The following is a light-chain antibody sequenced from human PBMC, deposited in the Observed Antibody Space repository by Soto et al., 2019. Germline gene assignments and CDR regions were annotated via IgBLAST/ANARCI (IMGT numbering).Light chain of an antibody. Sequence: QSALTQPASVSGSPGQSITISCTGTSSDVGGYNYVSWYQQHPGKAPKLMIYEVSNRPSGVSNRFSRSKSGNTASLTISGLQAEDEADYYCSSYTSSSTLSYVFGTGTKVTVL. CDR1: SSDVGGYNY. J-gene: IGLJ1*01. CDR3: SSYTSSSTLSYV. V-gene: IGLV2-14*01. CDR2: EVS.